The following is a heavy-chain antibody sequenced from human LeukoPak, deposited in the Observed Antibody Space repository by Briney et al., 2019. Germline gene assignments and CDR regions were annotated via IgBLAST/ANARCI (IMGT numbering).Heavy chain of an antibody. D-gene: IGHD3-22*01. CDR3: AREYYDSSGYYYFDY. V-gene: IGHV3-48*03. Sequence: GGSLRLSCAASGFTFSSYEMNWVRQAPGKGLEWVSYISSSGSTIYYADSVKGRFTISRDNAKNSLYLQMNSLRAEDTAVYYCAREYYDSSGYYYFDYWGQGTLVTVSS. CDR2: ISSSGSTI. CDR1: GFTFSSYE. J-gene: IGHJ4*02.